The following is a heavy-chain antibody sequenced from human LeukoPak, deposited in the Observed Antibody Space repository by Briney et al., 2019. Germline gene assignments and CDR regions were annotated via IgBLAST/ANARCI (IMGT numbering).Heavy chain of an antibody. Sequence: GGSLRLSCAASGFSFSTYWMHWARQVPGKGLVWVSLIETDGSTTKYADSVKGRFTISRDNARNTLYLQMNSLRAEDTAVYYCARSPYQYHRWDFWGQGTLVTVSS. CDR1: GFSFSTYW. CDR3: ARSPYQYHRWDF. D-gene: IGHD2-2*01. CDR2: IETDGSTT. V-gene: IGHV3-74*01. J-gene: IGHJ4*02.